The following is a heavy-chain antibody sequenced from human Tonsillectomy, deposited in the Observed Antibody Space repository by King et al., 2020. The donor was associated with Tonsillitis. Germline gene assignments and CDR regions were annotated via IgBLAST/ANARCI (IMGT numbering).Heavy chain of an antibody. CDR2: IYPSGST. CDR1: GASISSGGYS. D-gene: IGHD4-23*01. J-gene: IGHJ4*02. Sequence: QLQESGSRLVKPSQALSLTCAVSGASISSGGYSWRWIRQPPGQGLEWIGHIYPSGSTFYTPSLKSRVSISVDWSKNQFSLRLTSVTAADTAVYYCARATDFGGNGEDYWGQGILVTVSS. V-gene: IGHV4-30-2*01. CDR3: ARATDFGGNGEDY.